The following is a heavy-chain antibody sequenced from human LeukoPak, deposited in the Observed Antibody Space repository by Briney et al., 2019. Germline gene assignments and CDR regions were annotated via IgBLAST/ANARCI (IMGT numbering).Heavy chain of an antibody. CDR1: GGSISNYY. CDR2: IYYSGST. V-gene: IGHV4-59*12. J-gene: IGHJ5*02. CDR3: ARLLRVGYCSTTSCNWFDP. Sequence: SETLSLTCTVSGGSISNYYWSWIRQPPGKGLEWIGYIYYSGSTNYNPSLKSRVTISVGTSKNQFSLKLSSVTAADTAVYYCARLLRVGYCSTTSCNWFDPWGQGTWSPSPQ. D-gene: IGHD2-2*03.